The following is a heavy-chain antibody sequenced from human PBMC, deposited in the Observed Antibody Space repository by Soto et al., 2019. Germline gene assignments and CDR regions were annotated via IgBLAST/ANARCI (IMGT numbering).Heavy chain of an antibody. D-gene: IGHD6-13*01. J-gene: IGHJ4*02. CDR2: ITGSSDDT. CDR3: AKGSSSSRPYYFDY. Sequence: GGSLRLSCAASGFTFNSYVMSWVRQAPGQGLEWVSAITGSSDDTYHADSVKGRLTISRDNSKNTLYLQMDSLRAEDTAVYYCAKGSSSSRPYYFDYWGRGTLVTVSS. CDR1: GFTFNSYV. V-gene: IGHV3-23*01.